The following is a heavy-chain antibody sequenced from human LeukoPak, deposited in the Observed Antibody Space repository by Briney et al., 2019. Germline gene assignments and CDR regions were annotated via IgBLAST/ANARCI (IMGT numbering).Heavy chain of an antibody. CDR1: GGSISSGDYY. CDR2: IYYSGST. D-gene: IGHD3-3*01. J-gene: IGHJ5*02. CDR3: ARVYSGDFWSGYFSWFDP. V-gene: IGHV4-30-4*08. Sequence: SETLSLTCTVSGGSISSGDYYWSWIRQPPGKGLEWIGYIYYSGSTYYNPSLKSRVTISVDTSKNQFSLKLSSVTAADTAVYYCARVYSGDFWSGYFSWFDPWGQGTLVTVSS.